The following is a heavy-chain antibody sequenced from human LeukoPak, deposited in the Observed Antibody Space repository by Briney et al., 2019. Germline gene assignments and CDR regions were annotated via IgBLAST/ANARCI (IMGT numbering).Heavy chain of an antibody. D-gene: IGHD2-15*01. CDR2: IYTSGST. J-gene: IGHJ4*02. CDR3: ARDCSGGTCYLGVVDY. V-gene: IGHV4-61*02. CDR1: GGSISSSSYY. Sequence: TSETLSLTCTVSGGSISSSSYYWGWIRQPAGKGLEWIGRIYTSGSTNYNPSLKSRVTMSVDTSKNQFSLKLSSVTAADAAVYYCARDCSGGTCYLGVVDYWGQGILVTVSS.